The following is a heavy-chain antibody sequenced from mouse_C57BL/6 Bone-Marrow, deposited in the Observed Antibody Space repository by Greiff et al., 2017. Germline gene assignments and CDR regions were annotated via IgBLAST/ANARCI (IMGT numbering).Heavy chain of an antibody. CDR2: IRSKSNNYAT. D-gene: IGHD2-2*01. V-gene: IGHV10-1*01. CDR1: GFSFNTYA. Sequence: EVHLVESGGGLVQPKGSLKLSCAASGFSFNTYAMNWVRQAPGKGLEWVARIRSKSNNYATYYADSVKDRFTISRDDSESMLYLQMNNLKTEDTAMYYCVRYGYDGDFDYWGQGTTLTVSS. CDR3: VRYGYDGDFDY. J-gene: IGHJ2*01.